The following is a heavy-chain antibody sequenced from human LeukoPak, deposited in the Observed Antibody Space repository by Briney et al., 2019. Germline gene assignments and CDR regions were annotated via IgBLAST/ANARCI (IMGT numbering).Heavy chain of an antibody. CDR2: IKQDGSEK. Sequence: GGSLRLSCAASGFTFSSYLMSWVRQAPGKGLEWVANIKQDGSEKYYVDSVKGRFTISRDNAKNSLYLQMNSLRAEDTAVYYCARPSAPAAREYYFDYWGQGTLVTVSS. D-gene: IGHD2-2*01. CDR3: ARPSAPAAREYYFDY. CDR1: GFTFSSYL. J-gene: IGHJ4*02. V-gene: IGHV3-7*01.